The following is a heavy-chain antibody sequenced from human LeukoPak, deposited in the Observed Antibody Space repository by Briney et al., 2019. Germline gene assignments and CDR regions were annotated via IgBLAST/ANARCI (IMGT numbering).Heavy chain of an antibody. V-gene: IGHV4-4*02. CDR1: GGSISSNNW. CDR3: ARVNINNWHSCDY. J-gene: IGHJ4*02. Sequence: SETLSLTCAVSGGSISSNNWWGWVRQPPGKGLEWIGEIYHSGSPNYNPPLKSRVTISVDKSRNHFSLNLSSVTAADTAVYYCARVNINNWHSCDYWGQGTLVTVSS. CDR2: IYHSGSP. D-gene: IGHD1-1*01.